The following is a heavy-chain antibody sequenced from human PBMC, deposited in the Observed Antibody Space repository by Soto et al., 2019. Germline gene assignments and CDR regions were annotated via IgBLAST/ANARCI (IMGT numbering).Heavy chain of an antibody. D-gene: IGHD3-10*01. Sequence: QVQLQQSGPGLVKPSQTLSLTCAISGDSVSSNSAAWNWIRQSPSRGLEWLGRTYYRSKWYNDYAVSVKLLITTNPDTSMNQFSLQLNSVTHEDTAVYYCAAAHGVLLWFGELLVLDYWGQGTLLTVSS. V-gene: IGHV6-1*01. J-gene: IGHJ4*02. CDR1: GDSVSSNSAA. CDR3: AAAHGVLLWFGELLVLDY. CDR2: TYYRSKWYN.